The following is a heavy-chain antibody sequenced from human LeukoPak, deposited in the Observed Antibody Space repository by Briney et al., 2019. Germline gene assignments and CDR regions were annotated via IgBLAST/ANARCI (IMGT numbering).Heavy chain of an antibody. CDR3: ARDGKKYCSGGSCSYQYNWFDP. D-gene: IGHD2-15*01. V-gene: IGHV1-69*13. Sequence: ASVKVSCKASGGTFSSYAISWVRQAPGQGLEWMGGIIPIFGTANYAQKFQGRVTITADESTSTAYMELSSLRSEDTAVYYCARDGKKYCSGGSCSYQYNWFDPWGQGTLVTVSS. J-gene: IGHJ5*02. CDR2: IIPIFGTA. CDR1: GGTFSSYA.